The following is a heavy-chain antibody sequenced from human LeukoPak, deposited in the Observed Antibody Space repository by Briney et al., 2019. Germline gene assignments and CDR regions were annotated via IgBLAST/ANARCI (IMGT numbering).Heavy chain of an antibody. J-gene: IGHJ4*02. V-gene: IGHV3-21*01. CDR3: ASRDSSGWDFDY. CDR1: GFTFSSYA. D-gene: IGHD6-19*01. CDR2: ISSSSSYI. Sequence: GGSLRLSCAASGFTFSSYAMSWVRQAPGKGLEWVSSISSSSSYIYYADSVKGRFTISRDNAKNSLYLQMNSLRAEDTAVYYCASRDSSGWDFDYWGQGTLVTVSS.